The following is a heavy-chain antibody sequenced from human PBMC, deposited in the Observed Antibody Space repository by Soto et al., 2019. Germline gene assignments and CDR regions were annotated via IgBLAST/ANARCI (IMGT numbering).Heavy chain of an antibody. Sequence: ASVKVSCKASGYTFTSYAMHWVRQAPGQRLEWMGWINPGNGNTKYSQKFQGRVTITRDTSASTAYMELSSLRSDDTAVYYCALAAAADFDYWGQGTLVTVSS. D-gene: IGHD6-13*01. CDR2: INPGNGNT. CDR3: ALAAAADFDY. V-gene: IGHV1-3*01. CDR1: GYTFTSYA. J-gene: IGHJ4*02.